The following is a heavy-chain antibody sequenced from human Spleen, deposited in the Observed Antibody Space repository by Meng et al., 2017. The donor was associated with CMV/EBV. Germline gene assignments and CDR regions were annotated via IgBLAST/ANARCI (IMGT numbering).Heavy chain of an antibody. CDR1: YSFTSYV. Sequence: YSFTSYVISWVRQAPGQGLEWMGWISGYNGDTNYAQKVQGRITMTTDTSTTTAYMELRSLRSDDTAVYYCARGRPFSGSHIDAFDIWGQGTMVTVSS. D-gene: IGHD1-26*01. CDR3: ARGRPFSGSHIDAFDI. V-gene: IGHV1-18*01. CDR2: ISGYNGDT. J-gene: IGHJ3*02.